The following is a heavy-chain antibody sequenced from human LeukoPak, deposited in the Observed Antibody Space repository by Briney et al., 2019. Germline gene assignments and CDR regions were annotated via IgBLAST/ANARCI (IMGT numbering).Heavy chain of an antibody. Sequence: GGSLRLSCAASGFTFSSYSMNWVRQAPGKGLEWVSSISSSSSHIYYADSVKGRFTISRDNAKNSLYLQMNSLRVEDTAVYYCARDLVGIDYWGQGTLVTVSS. CDR1: GFTFSSYS. J-gene: IGHJ4*02. V-gene: IGHV3-21*01. D-gene: IGHD6-6*01. CDR3: ARDLVGIDY. CDR2: ISSSSSHI.